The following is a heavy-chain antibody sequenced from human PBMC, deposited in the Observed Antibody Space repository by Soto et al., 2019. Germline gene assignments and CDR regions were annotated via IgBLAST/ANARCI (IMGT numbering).Heavy chain of an antibody. Sequence: GESLKISCKGSGYSFTSYWIGWVRQMPGKGLEWMGLIYPGDSDTRYSPSFQGQVTISADKSISTAYLQWSSLKASDTAMYYCPRQAYSSSHWYFDLWGRGTLVTVSS. D-gene: IGHD6-6*01. V-gene: IGHV5-51*01. CDR1: GYSFTSYW. CDR2: IYPGDSDT. J-gene: IGHJ2*01. CDR3: PRQAYSSSHWYFDL.